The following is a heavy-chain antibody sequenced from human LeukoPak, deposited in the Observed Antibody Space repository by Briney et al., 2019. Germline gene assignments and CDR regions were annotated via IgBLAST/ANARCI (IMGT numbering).Heavy chain of an antibody. J-gene: IGHJ4*02. CDR1: GGSICSGGYS. V-gene: IGHV4-30-2*01. CDR2: IYHSGST. CDR3: ARGRSRKFDY. Sequence: PSETLSLTCAVSGGSICSGGYSWSWIRQPPGRGLEWIGYIYHSGSTYYNPSLKSRVTISVDRSKNQFSLKLSSVTAADTAVYYCARGRSRKFDYWGQGTLVTVSS. D-gene: IGHD3-16*01.